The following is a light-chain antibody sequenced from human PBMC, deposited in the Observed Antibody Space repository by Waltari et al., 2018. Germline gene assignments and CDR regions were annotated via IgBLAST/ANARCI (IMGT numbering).Light chain of an antibody. CDR3: QQYNGQPLT. CDR2: GAS. CDR1: QSVRDN. J-gene: IGKJ4*01. Sequence: EIVLTQSPAILSVSPGDGATLSCRASQSVRDNLACYQHKPGQAPRLLIFGASTRATGFPARFSGSGSGTEFTLTITSLQSEDSAVYFCQQYNGQPLTFGGGTKVEIK. V-gene: IGKV3-15*01.